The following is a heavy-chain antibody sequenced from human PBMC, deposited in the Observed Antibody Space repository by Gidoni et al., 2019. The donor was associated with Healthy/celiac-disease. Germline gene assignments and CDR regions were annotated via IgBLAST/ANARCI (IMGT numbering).Heavy chain of an antibody. J-gene: IGHJ4*02. D-gene: IGHD3-10*01. V-gene: IGHV1-58*01. Sequence: QMQLVPSGPEVKKPGTSVKVSCKASGFTFTSSAVQWVRPARGQRLEWIGWIVVGSGNTNYAQKFQERVTITRDMSTSTAYMELSSLRSEDTAVYYCAADPKYYYGSGSRNFDYWGQGTLVTVSS. CDR2: IVVGSGNT. CDR1: GFTFTSSA. CDR3: AADPKYYYGSGSRNFDY.